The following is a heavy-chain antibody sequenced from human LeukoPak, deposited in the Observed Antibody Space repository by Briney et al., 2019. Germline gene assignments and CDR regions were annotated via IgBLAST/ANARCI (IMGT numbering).Heavy chain of an antibody. CDR3: ARGRGRGYSYGYQDY. Sequence: PSETLSLTCAVYGGSFSGYYWSWIRQPPGKGLEWIGEINHSGSTNYNPSLKSRVTISVDTSKNQFSLKLSSVTAADTAVYYCARGRGRGYSYGYQDYWGQGILVTVSS. V-gene: IGHV4-34*01. CDR1: GGSFSGYY. D-gene: IGHD5-18*01. CDR2: INHSGST. J-gene: IGHJ4*02.